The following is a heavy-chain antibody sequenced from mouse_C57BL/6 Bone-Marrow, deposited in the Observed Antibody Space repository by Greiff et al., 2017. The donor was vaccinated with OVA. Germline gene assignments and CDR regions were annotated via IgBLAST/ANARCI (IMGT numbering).Heavy chain of an antibody. D-gene: IGHD1-1*01. CDR3: ARYGSSYY. V-gene: IGHV1-82*01. CDR1: GYAFSSSW. J-gene: IGHJ2*01. Sequence: QVQLKESGPELVKPGASVKISCKASGYAFSSSWMNWVKQRPGKGLEWIGRIYPGDGDTNYNGKFKGKATLTVDTSSSTAYMQLSSLTSEDSAVYYCARYGSSYYWGQGTTLTVSS. CDR2: IYPGDGDT.